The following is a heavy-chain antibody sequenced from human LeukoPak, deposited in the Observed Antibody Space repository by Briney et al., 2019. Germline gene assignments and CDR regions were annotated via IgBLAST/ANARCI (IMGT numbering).Heavy chain of an antibody. Sequence: TGGSLRLSCAASGFTFSSFWMSWVRQAPGKGLEWVANIKQDGSEKYYVDSVKGRFTISRDNAKNSLYLQMNSLRAEDTAVFYCARASSRGDYYYMDVWGKGTTVTVSS. V-gene: IGHV3-7*01. J-gene: IGHJ6*03. CDR1: GFTFSSFW. CDR2: IKQDGSEK. CDR3: ARASSRGDYYYMDV. D-gene: IGHD3-10*01.